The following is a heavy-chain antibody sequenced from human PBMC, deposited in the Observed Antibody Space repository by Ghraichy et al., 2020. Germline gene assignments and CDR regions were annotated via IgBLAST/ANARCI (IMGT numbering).Heavy chain of an antibody. D-gene: IGHD2-8*01. CDR3: ARNLLMVYAPVGY. CDR2: ISGSGGST. J-gene: IGHJ4*02. V-gene: IGHV3-23*01. Sequence: LSLTCAASGFTFSSYAMSWVRQAPGKGLEWVSAISGSGGSTYYADSVKGRFTISRDNSKNTLYLQMNSLRAEDTAVYYCARNLLMVYAPVGYWGQGTLVTVSS. CDR1: GFTFSSYA.